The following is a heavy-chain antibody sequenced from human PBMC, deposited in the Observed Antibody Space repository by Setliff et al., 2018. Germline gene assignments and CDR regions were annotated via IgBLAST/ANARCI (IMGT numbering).Heavy chain of an antibody. J-gene: IGHJ6*02. D-gene: IGHD3-16*01. CDR1: GYTFTGYY. CDR2: INPNSGGT. Sequence: GASVKVSCKASGYTFTGYYMHWVRQAPGQGLEWMGRINPNSGGTNYAQKFQGRVTMTRDTSMSTVYMELSSLRFEDTAVYYCARERAGGRGFTFGAIYYYYGMDVWGQGTTVTVS. V-gene: IGHV1-2*06. CDR3: ARERAGGRGFTFGAIYYYYGMDV.